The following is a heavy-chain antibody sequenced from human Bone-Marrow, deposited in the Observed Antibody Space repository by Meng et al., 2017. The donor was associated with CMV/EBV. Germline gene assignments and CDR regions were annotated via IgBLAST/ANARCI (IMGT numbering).Heavy chain of an antibody. CDR2: INPNSGGT. CDR1: GYTFTGYY. V-gene: IGHV1-2*02. Sequence: ASVKVSCKASGYTFTGYYMHWVRQAPGQGLEWMGWINPNSGGTNYAQKFQGRVTMTRDTSISTAYMELSRLRSDDTAVYYCARDIVRAYNWSDPWGQGTLVTVSS. D-gene: IGHD2-21*01. J-gene: IGHJ5*02. CDR3: ARDIVRAYNWSDP.